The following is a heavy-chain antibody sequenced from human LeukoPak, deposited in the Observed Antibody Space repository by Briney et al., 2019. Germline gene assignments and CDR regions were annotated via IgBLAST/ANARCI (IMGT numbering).Heavy chain of an antibody. CDR2: IRYDGSNK. CDR1: GFTFSSYG. J-gene: IGHJ4*02. V-gene: IGHV3-30*02. CDR3: AKGDLTTTGTTSVDY. Sequence: PGGSLRLSCAASGFTFSSYGMHWVRQAPDKGLEWVAFIRYDGSNKYYADPVKGRFTISRDNSKNTLYLQMNSLRAEDTAVYYCAKGDLTTTGTTSVDYWGQGTLVTVSS. D-gene: IGHD1-1*01.